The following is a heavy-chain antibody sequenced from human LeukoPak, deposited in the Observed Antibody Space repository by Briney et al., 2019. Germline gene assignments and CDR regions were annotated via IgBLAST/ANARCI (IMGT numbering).Heavy chain of an antibody. CDR1: GFTFSTYS. Sequence: GGSLRLSCAASGFTFSTYSMNWVRQAPGKGLEWVSGINWNGGSTGYADSVKGRFTISRDNAKNSLYLQMNSLRAEDTALYYCARDRTDYGDPNDAFDIWGQGTMVTVSS. V-gene: IGHV3-20*04. CDR2: INWNGGST. CDR3: ARDRTDYGDPNDAFDI. J-gene: IGHJ3*02. D-gene: IGHD4-17*01.